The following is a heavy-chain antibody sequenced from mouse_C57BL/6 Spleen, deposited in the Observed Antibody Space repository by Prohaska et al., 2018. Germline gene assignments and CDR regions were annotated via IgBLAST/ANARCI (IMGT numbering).Heavy chain of an antibody. J-gene: IGHJ2*02. CDR3: AFYDYSY. D-gene: IGHD2-4*01. CDR2: IYPGSGST. Sequence: MKQRPGQGLEWIGDIYPGSGSTNYNEKFKSKATLTVDTSSSTAYMQLSSLTSEDSAVYYCAFYDYSYWGQGTSLTVSS. V-gene: IGHV1-55*01.